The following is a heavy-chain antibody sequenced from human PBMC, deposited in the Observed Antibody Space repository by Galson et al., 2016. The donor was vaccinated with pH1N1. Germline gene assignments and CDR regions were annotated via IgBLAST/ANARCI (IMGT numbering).Heavy chain of an antibody. J-gene: IGHJ4*02. CDR1: GGSVGGDCY. CDR3: ARPSRNFGDYAY. D-gene: IGHD4-17*01. V-gene: IGHV4-39*01. Sequence: ETLSLTCSVSGGSVGGDCYWGWIRQPPGKGLEWIGSIYYSGSTYYNPSLRGRVTISMDTSRNQLSLMLTSVTAADTAVYYCARPSRNFGDYAYWGQGTLVAVSS. CDR2: IYYSGST.